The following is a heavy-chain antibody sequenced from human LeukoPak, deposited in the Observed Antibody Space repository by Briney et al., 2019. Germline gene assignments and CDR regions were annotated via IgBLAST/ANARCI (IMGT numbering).Heavy chain of an antibody. J-gene: IGHJ4*02. CDR1: GYTFTSYA. V-gene: IGHV1-3*01. D-gene: IGHD4-11*01. CDR3: ARATDYSNYGLDFDY. Sequence: ASVKVSCKASGYTFTSYAMHWVRQAPGQRLEWMGWINAGNGNTKYSQKFQGRVTITRDTSASTANMELSSLRSEDTAVYYCARATDYSNYGLDFDYWGQGTLVTVSS. CDR2: INAGNGNT.